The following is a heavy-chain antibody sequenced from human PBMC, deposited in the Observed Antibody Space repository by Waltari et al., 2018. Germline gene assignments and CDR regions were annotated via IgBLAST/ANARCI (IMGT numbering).Heavy chain of an antibody. CDR2: IYSGGST. J-gene: IGHJ4*02. D-gene: IGHD3-22*01. Sequence: EVQLVESGGGLVQPGGSLRLSCAASGFTVSSNYMSWVRQAPGKGLEWVSVIYSGGSTYYADSVKGRFTISRDNSKNTLYLQINSLRAEDTAVYYCARDRSYYDSSGYYGAGYWGQGTLVTVSS. V-gene: IGHV3-66*02. CDR3: ARDRSYYDSSGYYGAGY. CDR1: GFTVSSNY.